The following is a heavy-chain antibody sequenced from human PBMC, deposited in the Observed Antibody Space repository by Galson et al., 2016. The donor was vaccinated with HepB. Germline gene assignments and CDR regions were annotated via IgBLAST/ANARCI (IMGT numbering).Heavy chain of an antibody. V-gene: IGHV1-69*10. J-gene: IGHJ2*01. CDR1: GGTFSDNA. CDR2: IIPILGVA. D-gene: IGHD5-12*01. Sequence: SVKVSCKASGGTFSDNAISWVRQAPGQGLEWMGGIIPILGVATYAQDFQGRVTFTADEATSTCYMDLSSLRSDDTVVYYCATSGYDHQRCWYFDLWGRGTLVTVST. CDR3: ATSGYDHQRCWYFDL.